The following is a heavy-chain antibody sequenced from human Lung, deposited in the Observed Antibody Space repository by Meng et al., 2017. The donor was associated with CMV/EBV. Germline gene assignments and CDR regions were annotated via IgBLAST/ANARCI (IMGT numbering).Heavy chain of an antibody. CDR1: GYTITNYG. CDR2: INAYNGDT. V-gene: IGHV1-18*01. CDR3: ARVEVGITSGDY. J-gene: IGHJ4*02. D-gene: IGHD1-26*01. Sequence: QAQLVQAGGEVKKPGASVKVSCKASGYTITNYGITWVRQAPGQGLEWMGWINAYNGDTNYAQTLQGRVTMTTDTSTSTAYTELRSLRSDDTAVYYCARVEVGITSGDYWGQGTLVTVSS.